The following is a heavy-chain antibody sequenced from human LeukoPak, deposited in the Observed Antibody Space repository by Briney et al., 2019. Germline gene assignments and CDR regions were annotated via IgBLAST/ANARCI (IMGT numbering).Heavy chain of an antibody. J-gene: IGHJ4*02. Sequence: ASVKLSCKASGYTFTSYGISWVRQAPGQGLEWMGWISAYNGNTNYAQKLQGRVTMTTDTSTSTAYMELRSLRSDDTAVYYCARGYSGYDYQYFDYWGQETLVTVSS. CDR3: ARGYSGYDYQYFDY. D-gene: IGHD5-12*01. CDR1: GYTFTSYG. CDR2: ISAYNGNT. V-gene: IGHV1-18*01.